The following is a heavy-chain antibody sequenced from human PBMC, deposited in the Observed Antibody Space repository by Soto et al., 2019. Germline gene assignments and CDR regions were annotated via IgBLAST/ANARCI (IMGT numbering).Heavy chain of an antibody. V-gene: IGHV4-59*02. Sequence: QVQLQESGPGLVKPSETVSLTCTVSGGSVSPYYWTWVRRPPGKGLEWIAYIYYDGTTNYNPSLKSPVTISLHTSKNQFSLRLTSVTAADTAVYYCARGRHWLDYWGKGTLLTVSS. CDR3: ARGRHWLDY. CDR2: IYYDGTT. CDR1: GGSVSPYY. J-gene: IGHJ4*02. D-gene: IGHD6-19*01.